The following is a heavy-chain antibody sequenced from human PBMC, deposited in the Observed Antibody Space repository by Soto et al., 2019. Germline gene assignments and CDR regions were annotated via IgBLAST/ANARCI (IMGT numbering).Heavy chain of an antibody. J-gene: IGHJ3*02. D-gene: IGHD2-8*01. CDR1: GFTFSSYG. V-gene: IGHV3-30*18. Sequence: GGSLRLSCAASGFTFSSYGMHWVRQAPGKGLEWVAVISYDGSNKYYADSVKGRFTISRDNSKNTLYLQMNSLRAEDTAVYYCAKAFPHRVYANSAAFDIWGQGTMVTVSS. CDR2: ISYDGSNK. CDR3: AKAFPHRVYANSAAFDI.